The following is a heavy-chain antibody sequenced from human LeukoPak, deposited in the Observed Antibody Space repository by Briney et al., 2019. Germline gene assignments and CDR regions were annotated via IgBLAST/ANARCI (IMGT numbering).Heavy chain of an antibody. V-gene: IGHV1-18*01. Sequence: ASVTVSFTASGYTFTSYGISWVRQAPGQGLEWMGWISAYNGNTNYAQKLQGRVTITTDTSTSTAYMELRSLRSDDTAVYYCARDQQQLAFDYCGQGTLVTVSS. CDR1: GYTFTSYG. CDR3: ARDQQQLAFDY. CDR2: ISAYNGNT. D-gene: IGHD6-13*01. J-gene: IGHJ4*02.